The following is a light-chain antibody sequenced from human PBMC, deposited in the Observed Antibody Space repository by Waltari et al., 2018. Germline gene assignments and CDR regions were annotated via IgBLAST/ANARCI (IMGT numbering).Light chain of an antibody. CDR1: NSHIGKNT. J-gene: IGLJ2*01. Sequence: QTILTQPHSASGTPGQRVTVSCSGDNSHIGKNTVNWYKQLPGTAPKLLIYRDKQRPSGVPDRFSGSRSGTSASLAISGLRPDDEASYYCATWDDRQSGVVFGGGTTLTVL. CDR2: RDK. CDR3: ATWDDRQSGVV. V-gene: IGLV1-44*01.